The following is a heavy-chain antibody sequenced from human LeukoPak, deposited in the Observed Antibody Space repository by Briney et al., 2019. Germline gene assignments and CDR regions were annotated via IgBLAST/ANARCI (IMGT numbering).Heavy chain of an antibody. D-gene: IGHD3-22*01. CDR3: ARVRWDYYDSSGYYYEDAFDI. CDR1: GGSISSGDYY. CDR2: IYYSGST. Sequence: ASQTLPLTCTVSGGSISSGDYYWSWIRQPPGKGLEWIGYIYYSGSTYYNPSLKSRVTISVDTSKNRFSLKLSSVTAADTAVYYCARVRWDYYDSSGYYYEDAFDIWGQGTMVTVSS. V-gene: IGHV4-30-4*01. J-gene: IGHJ3*02.